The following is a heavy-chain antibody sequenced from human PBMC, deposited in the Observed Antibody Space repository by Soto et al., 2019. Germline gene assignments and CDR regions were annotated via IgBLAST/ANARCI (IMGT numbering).Heavy chain of an antibody. CDR1: GFTFSSYA. CDR2: ISGSGGST. J-gene: IGHJ4*02. V-gene: IGHV3-23*01. CDR3: AKDWPGPVYYYDSSGY. Sequence: GGSLRLSCAASGFTFSSYAMSWVRQAPGKGLEWVSAISGSGGSTYYADSVKGRFTISRDNSKNTLYLQMNSLRAEDTAVYYCAKDWPGPVYYYDSSGYWGQGTLVTVSS. D-gene: IGHD3-22*01.